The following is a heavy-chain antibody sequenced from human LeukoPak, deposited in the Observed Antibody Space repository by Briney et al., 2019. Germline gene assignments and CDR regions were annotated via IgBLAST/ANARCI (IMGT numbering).Heavy chain of an antibody. J-gene: IGHJ3*02. Sequence: GGSLRLSCAVSGFTFRTYWMSWLRQAPGKGLEWVANIRQDGSEKYYVDSVKGRFTISRDNAKNSLYLQMNSLRAEDTAVYFCARDPRTDAFDIWGQGTMVTVSS. CDR1: GFTFRTYW. CDR3: ARDPRTDAFDI. V-gene: IGHV3-7*04. CDR2: IRQDGSEK.